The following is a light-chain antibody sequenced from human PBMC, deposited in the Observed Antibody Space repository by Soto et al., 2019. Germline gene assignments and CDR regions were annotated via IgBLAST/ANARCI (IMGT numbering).Light chain of an antibody. Sequence: QSVLTQPPSASGSPGQSVTISCTGTSSDIGAYNFVSWYQQHPGKVPKLIIYEVSQRPSGVPDRFSASKSGNTASLTVSGLQAEDEADYYCSSHGGANNFYVFGTGTKVTVL. CDR2: EVS. V-gene: IGLV2-8*01. CDR3: SSHGGANNFYV. J-gene: IGLJ1*01. CDR1: SSDIGAYNF.